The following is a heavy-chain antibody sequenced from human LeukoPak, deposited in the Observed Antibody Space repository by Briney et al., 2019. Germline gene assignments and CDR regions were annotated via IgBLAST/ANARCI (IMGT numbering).Heavy chain of an antibody. CDR3: ARVDGYHLGDFDI. D-gene: IGHD5-24*01. CDR2: IYHSGST. J-gene: IGHJ3*02. V-gene: IGHV4-39*02. Sequence: PSETLSLTCTVSGGSISSSSYYWGWIRQPPGKGLEWIGSIYHSGSTYHNPSLKSRVTISVDTSKNQFSLNLSSVTAADTAVYYCARVDGYHLGDFDIWGQGTMVTVSS. CDR1: GGSISSSSYY.